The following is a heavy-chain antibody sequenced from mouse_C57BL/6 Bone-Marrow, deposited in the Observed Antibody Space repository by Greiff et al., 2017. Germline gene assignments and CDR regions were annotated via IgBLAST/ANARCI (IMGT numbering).Heavy chain of an antibody. J-gene: IGHJ3*01. CDR2: ISSGGDYI. CDR1: GFTFSSYA. Sequence: DVHLVESGEGLVKPGGSLKLSRAASGFTFSSYAMSWVRQTPEKRLEWVAYISSGGDYIYYADTVKGRFTISRDNARNTLYLQMSSLKSEDTAMYYGTRWDGYPWFAYWGQGTLVTVSA. D-gene: IGHD2-3*01. CDR3: TRWDGYPWFAY. V-gene: IGHV5-9-1*02.